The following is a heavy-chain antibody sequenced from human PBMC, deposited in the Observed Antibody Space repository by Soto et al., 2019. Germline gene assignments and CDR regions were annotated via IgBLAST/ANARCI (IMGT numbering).Heavy chain of an antibody. CDR1: GFTFSSYA. D-gene: IGHD2-21*02. CDR3: ARAYCGGDCYSGYDY. V-gene: IGHV3-30-3*01. J-gene: IGHJ4*02. Sequence: VQLVESGGGVVQPGRSLRLSCAASGFTFSSYAMHWVRQAPGKGLEWVAVISYDGSNKYYAASVKGRFTISRDNSKNPLYLQMNSLRAEDTAVYYCARAYCGGDCYSGYDYWGQGPLVTVSS. CDR2: ISYDGSNK.